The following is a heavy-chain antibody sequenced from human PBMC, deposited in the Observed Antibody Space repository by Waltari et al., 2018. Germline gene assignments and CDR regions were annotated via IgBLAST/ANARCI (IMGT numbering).Heavy chain of an antibody. CDR1: GASIRNYY. D-gene: IGHD1-7*01. CDR2: IYYSGST. Sequence: QVQLQESGPGLVKPSETLSLTCAVSGASIRNYYWSWIRQPPGKGLEWIGYIYYSGSTNYNPSLKSRVTLSVDTSMNQFSLKLSSVSAADTAVYYCARVATGTTYRDSFDIWGQGTMVTVSS. J-gene: IGHJ3*02. V-gene: IGHV4-59*01. CDR3: ARVATGTTYRDSFDI.